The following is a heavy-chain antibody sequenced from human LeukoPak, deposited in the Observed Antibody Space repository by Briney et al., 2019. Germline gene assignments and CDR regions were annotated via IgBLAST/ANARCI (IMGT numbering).Heavy chain of an antibody. J-gene: IGHJ4*02. D-gene: IGHD3-22*01. CDR1: GGSISSSSYY. V-gene: IGHV4-39*01. Sequence: PSETLSLTCTVSGGSISSSSYYWGWIRQPPGKGLEWIASVYHSGSTYYNPSLKSRVTISVDTSKNQFSLKLSSVTAADTAVYYCARHRYYYDTSGYSVDSWGQGTLVAVSS. CDR3: ARHRYYYDTSGYSVDS. CDR2: VYHSGST.